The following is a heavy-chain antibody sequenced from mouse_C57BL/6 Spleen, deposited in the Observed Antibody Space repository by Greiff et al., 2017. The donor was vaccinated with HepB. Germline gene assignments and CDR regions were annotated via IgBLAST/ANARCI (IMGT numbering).Heavy chain of an antibody. CDR1: GYTFTDYY. CDR3: ARGDYDYDGVYYFDY. D-gene: IGHD2-4*01. CDR2: INPNNGGT. J-gene: IGHJ2*01. Sequence: EVQLQQSGPELVKPGASVKISCKASGYTFTDYYMNWVKQSHGKSLEWIGDINPNNGGTSYNQKFKGKATLTVDKSSSTAYMELRSLTSEDSAVYYCARGDYDYDGVYYFDYWGQGTTLTVSS. V-gene: IGHV1-26*01.